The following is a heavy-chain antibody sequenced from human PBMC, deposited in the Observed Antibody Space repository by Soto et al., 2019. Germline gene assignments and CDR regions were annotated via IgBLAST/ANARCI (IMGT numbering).Heavy chain of an antibody. V-gene: IGHV3-23*01. D-gene: IGHD6-13*01. CDR2: ISGSGGST. CDR3: AKGTVGSTLQPYYFDY. Sequence: EVQLLEAGGGLVQPGGSLRLSCAASGFTFSSCAMSWVRRAPGKGLEWVAVISGSGGSTFYADSGKGRFTISRDNFKNTLYLQMNSLRAEDTAVYYCAKGTVGSTLQPYYFDYWGQGNLVTVAS. CDR1: GFTFSSCA. J-gene: IGHJ4*02.